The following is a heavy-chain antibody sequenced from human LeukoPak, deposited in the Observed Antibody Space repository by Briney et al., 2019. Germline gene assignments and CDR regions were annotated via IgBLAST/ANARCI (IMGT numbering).Heavy chain of an antibody. CDR3: ARERLGFCSGGFCPRWPLQY. CDR1: GYTFTGYY. D-gene: IGHD2-15*01. J-gene: IGHJ4*02. CDR2: INAGNGNT. Sequence: ASVKVSCKASGYTFTGYYIHWVRQAPGQRLEWMGLINAGNGNTKYSQKFQGRVTITRDTSASTAYMELSTLRSEDTAVYYCARERLGFCSGGFCPRWPLQYGGQGTLVTVSS. V-gene: IGHV1-3*01.